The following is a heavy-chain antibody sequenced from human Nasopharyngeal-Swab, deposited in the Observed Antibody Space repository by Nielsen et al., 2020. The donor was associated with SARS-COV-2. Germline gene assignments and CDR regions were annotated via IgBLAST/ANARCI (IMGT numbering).Heavy chain of an antibody. Sequence: GGSLRLSCAASGFIFSAPAIHWVPQPSGKGLDWVGVLGDKDHNYATTYGASVQGRFTISRDDSKNTAFLQMDSLKTEDTALYYCTTDFYFDYWGQGTLVTVSS. V-gene: IGHV3-73*01. CDR3: TTDFYFDY. J-gene: IGHJ4*02. CDR2: LGDKDHNYAT. CDR1: GFIFSAPA.